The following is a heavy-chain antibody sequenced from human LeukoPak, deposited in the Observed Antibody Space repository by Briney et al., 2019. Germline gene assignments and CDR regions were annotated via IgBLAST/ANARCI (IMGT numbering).Heavy chain of an antibody. V-gene: IGHV1-24*01. J-gene: IGHJ5*02. D-gene: IGHD3-22*01. CDR2: FDPEDGET. CDR1: GYTLTELS. CDR3: ATGYYYDSSGYYYGWFDP. Sequence: ASVKVSCKVSGYTLTELSMHWVRQAPGKGLEWMGGFDPEDGETIYAQKFQGRVTMTEDTSTDTAYMELSSLRSEDTAVYYCATGYYYDSSGYYYGWFDPWGQGTLVTVSS.